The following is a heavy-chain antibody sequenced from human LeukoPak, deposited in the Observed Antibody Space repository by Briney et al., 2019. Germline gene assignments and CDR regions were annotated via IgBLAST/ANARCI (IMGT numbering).Heavy chain of an antibody. V-gene: IGHV3-33*01. CDR3: ARGAFVVVTRTAFDI. J-gene: IGHJ3*02. CDR1: GFTFSSYG. CDR2: IWYDGSNK. D-gene: IGHD2-21*02. Sequence: GGSLRLSCAASGFTFSSYGMHWVRQAPGKGLEWVAVIWYDGSNKYYADSVKGRFTISRDNSKNTLYLQMNSLRAEDTAVYYCARGAFVVVTRTAFDIWGQGTMVTVSS.